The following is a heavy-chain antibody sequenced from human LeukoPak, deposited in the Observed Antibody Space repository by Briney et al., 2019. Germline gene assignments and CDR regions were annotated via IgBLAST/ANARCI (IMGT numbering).Heavy chain of an antibody. J-gene: IGHJ4*02. CDR3: ASVVASGY. Sequence: GGSLRLSCAASGFTFSSYSMNWVRQAPGKGLEWVSYISSSSSTIYYADSVKGRFTISRDNSKNTVYLQMNSLRPEDTAVYYCASVVASGYWGQGTLVTVSS. D-gene: IGHD1-26*01. V-gene: IGHV3-48*01. CDR2: ISSSSSTI. CDR1: GFTFSSYS.